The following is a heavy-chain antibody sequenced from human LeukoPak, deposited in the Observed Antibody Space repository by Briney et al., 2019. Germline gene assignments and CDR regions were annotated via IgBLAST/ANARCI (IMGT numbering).Heavy chain of an antibody. Sequence: GRSLRLSCAASGFTFSSYGMQWVRQAPGKGLEWVAVISYDGSNKYYADSVKGRFTISRDNSKNTLYLQMNSLRAEDTAVYYCAKESLEAAAGLDYWGQGTLVTVSS. CDR3: AKESLEAAAGLDY. J-gene: IGHJ4*02. D-gene: IGHD6-13*01. CDR2: ISYDGSNK. CDR1: GFTFSSYG. V-gene: IGHV3-30*18.